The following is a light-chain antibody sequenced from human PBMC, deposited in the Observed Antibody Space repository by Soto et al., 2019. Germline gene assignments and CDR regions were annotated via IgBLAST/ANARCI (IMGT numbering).Light chain of an antibody. CDR2: EVS. J-gene: IGLJ1*01. CDR3: SSYTSSSTYYV. Sequence: QSALTQPASVSGSPGQSITISCTGTSSDVGGYNYVSWYQQHPGKAPKLMIYEVSNRPSGVSNRFSGSKSGNTASLTISGLQADDEDDYYCSSYTSSSTYYVFGTGTKVTVL. CDR1: SSDVGGYNY. V-gene: IGLV2-14*01.